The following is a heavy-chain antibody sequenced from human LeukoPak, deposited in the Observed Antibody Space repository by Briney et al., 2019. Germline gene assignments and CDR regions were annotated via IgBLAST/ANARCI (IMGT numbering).Heavy chain of an antibody. CDR2: IYTSGST. D-gene: IGHD3-10*01. J-gene: IGHJ5*02. CDR1: GGSISSYY. V-gene: IGHV4-4*07. CDR3: ARDIMVRGVIITNWFDP. Sequence: PSETLSLTCTVSGGSISSYYWSWIRQPARKGLEWIGRIYTSGSTNYNPSLKSRVTMSVDTSKNQFSLKLSSVTAADTAVYYCARDIMVRGVIITNWFDPWGQGTLVTVSS.